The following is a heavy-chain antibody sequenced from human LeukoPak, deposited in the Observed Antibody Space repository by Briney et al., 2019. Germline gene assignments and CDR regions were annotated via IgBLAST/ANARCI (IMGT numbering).Heavy chain of an antibody. CDR2: INHSGST. V-gene: IGHV4-34*01. D-gene: IGHD3-16*02. CDR3: ARGWYDYVWGSYRTDAFDI. CDR1: GGSFSGYY. Sequence: SETLSLTCAVYGGSFSGYYWSWIRQPPGKGLEWIGEINHSGSTNYNPSLKSRVTISVDTSKNQFSPKLSSVTAADTAVYYCARGWYDYVWGSYRTDAFDIWGQGTMVTVSS. J-gene: IGHJ3*02.